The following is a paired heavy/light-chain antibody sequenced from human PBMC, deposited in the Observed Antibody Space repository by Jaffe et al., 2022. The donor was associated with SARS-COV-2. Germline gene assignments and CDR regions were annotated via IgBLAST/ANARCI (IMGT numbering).Light chain of an antibody. Sequence: QSALTQPASVSGSPGQSITISCTGTSSDVGDYNYVSWYQQHPGKAPKLMIYDVSNRPSGVSNRFSGSKSGNTASLTISGLQAEDEADYYCISYTSSSTQVVFGGGTKLTVL. V-gene: IGLV2-14*01. CDR3: ISYTSSSTQVV. J-gene: IGLJ2*01. CDR2: DVS. CDR1: SSDVGDYNY.
Heavy chain of an antibody. CDR1: GFTFNSYA. Sequence: EAQLWESGGGLVQPGGSLRLSCAASGFTFNSYAMSWVRQAPGKGLEWVAAISDSGVSTFYADSVKGQFSISRDNSKHTLYLQMNSLRAEDTAVYFCAKDFGLLWFGKLFSGVFDIWGQGTMVTVSS. J-gene: IGHJ3*02. D-gene: IGHD3-10*01. CDR2: ISDSGVST. CDR3: AKDFGLLWFGKLFSGVFDI. V-gene: IGHV3-23*01.